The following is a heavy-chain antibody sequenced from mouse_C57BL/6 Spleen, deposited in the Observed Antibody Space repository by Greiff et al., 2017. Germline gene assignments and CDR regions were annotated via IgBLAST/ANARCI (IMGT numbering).Heavy chain of an antibody. J-gene: IGHJ3*01. CDR3: AKEGVTRGWWFAY. CDR1: GYTFTGYW. D-gene: IGHD2-2*01. V-gene: IGHV1-64*01. Sequence: QVQLQQPGAELVKPGASVKFSCKASGYTFTGYWMHWVKQRPGHGLEWIGMISPGSGSTNYNEKFKSKATLTVDTSSSTAYMQLSSLTSEDSAVYYCAKEGVTRGWWFAYWGKGTPVTVSA. CDR2: ISPGSGST.